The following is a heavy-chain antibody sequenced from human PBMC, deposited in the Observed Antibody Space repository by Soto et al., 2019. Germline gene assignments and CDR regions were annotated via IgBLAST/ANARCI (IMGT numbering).Heavy chain of an antibody. CDR3: ATSYGSGSQAFDY. CDR1: GDTFSSYT. J-gene: IGHJ4*02. V-gene: IGHV1-69*02. CDR2: TIPVLSMS. D-gene: IGHD3-10*01. Sequence: QVHLVQSGAELKKPGSSVRVSCKASGDTFSSYTINWVRQAPGLGLEWMGRTIPVLSMSNYALKFQGRRTITADKSTSTAYMELSSLRSEDTAMYYCATSYGSGSQAFDYWGQGALVTVSS.